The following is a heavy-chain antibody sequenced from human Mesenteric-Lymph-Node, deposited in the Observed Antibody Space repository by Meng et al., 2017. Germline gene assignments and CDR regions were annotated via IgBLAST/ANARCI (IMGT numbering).Heavy chain of an antibody. CDR2: INPNSGGT. CDR3: ASLSGSSAEYYFDY. J-gene: IGHJ4*02. Sequence: QFQLGQSGAEGKKPGASVKVSCKASGYTFTGYYMHWVRQAPGQGLEWMGWINPNSGGTNYAQKFQGRVTMTRDTSINTAYMELSGLTSDDTAVYYCASLSGSSAEYYFDYWGQGTLVTVSS. CDR1: GYTFTGYY. V-gene: IGHV1-2*02. D-gene: IGHD6-6*01.